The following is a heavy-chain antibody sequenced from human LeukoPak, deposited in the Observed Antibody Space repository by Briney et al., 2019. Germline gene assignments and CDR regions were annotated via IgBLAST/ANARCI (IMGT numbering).Heavy chain of an antibody. Sequence: PGGSLRLSCAASGFTFSSYAMSWVRQAPGKGLEWVSAISGSGGSTYYADSVKGRFTISRDNSKNTLYLQMNSLRAEDTAVYYCARHVYYDSSGYMQNDAFDIWGQGTMVTVSS. CDR2: ISGSGGST. J-gene: IGHJ3*02. V-gene: IGHV3-23*01. D-gene: IGHD3-22*01. CDR3: ARHVYYDSSGYMQNDAFDI. CDR1: GFTFSSYA.